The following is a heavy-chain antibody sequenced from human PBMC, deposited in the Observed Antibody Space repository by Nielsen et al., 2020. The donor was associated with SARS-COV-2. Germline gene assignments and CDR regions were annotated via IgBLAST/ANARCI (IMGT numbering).Heavy chain of an antibody. D-gene: IGHD1-7*01. V-gene: IGHV3-74*01. CDR3: ATAGNYRFDN. Sequence: GGSLRLSCAASGFTFSSYWMHWVRQAPGKGLVWVSRMNSDGGTIDYADFVRGRFTISRDNAKSTLYLQMNSLRAEDTAVYYCATAGNYRFDNWGRGTLVTVSS. J-gene: IGHJ4*02. CDR2: MNSDGGTI. CDR1: GFTFSSYW.